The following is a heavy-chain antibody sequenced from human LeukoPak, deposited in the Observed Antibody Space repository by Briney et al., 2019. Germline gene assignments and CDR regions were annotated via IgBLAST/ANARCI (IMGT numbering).Heavy chain of an antibody. J-gene: IGHJ3*02. CDR3: ARPLRQLGSAFDI. CDR2: INHDGSDT. CDR1: GFTFKLYW. Sequence: GGSLRLSCAASGFTFKLYWMHWVRQVPGRGPVWVSRINHDGSDTIYADSVRGRFTISRDNAKNSLYLQMNSLRAEDTAVYYCARPLRQLGSAFDIWGQGTMVTVSS. V-gene: IGHV3-74*01. D-gene: IGHD6-13*01.